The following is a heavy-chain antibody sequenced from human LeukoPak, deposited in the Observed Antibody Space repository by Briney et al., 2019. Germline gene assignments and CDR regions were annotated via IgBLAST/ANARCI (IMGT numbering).Heavy chain of an antibody. D-gene: IGHD5/OR15-5a*01. CDR1: GXTFHNYA. CDR3: ARDHVYGGADY. CDR2: TSGDGITT. V-gene: IGHV3-43*02. Sequence: GGSLRLSCAASGXTFHNYAIHWVRQAPGKGQEWVSLTSGDGITTYFADSVKGRFTISRDNSKSSLFLQMNSLRTEDTALYYCARDHVYGGADYWGQGTLVTVSS. J-gene: IGHJ4*02.